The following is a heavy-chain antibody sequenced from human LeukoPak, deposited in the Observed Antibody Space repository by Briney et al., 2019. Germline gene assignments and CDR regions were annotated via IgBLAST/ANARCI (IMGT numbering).Heavy chain of an antibody. CDR3: ARGTYGYYMDV. D-gene: IGHD4-17*01. CDR1: NYSISNSLY. J-gene: IGHJ6*03. CDR2: IYRSGST. Sequence: PSETLSLTCSGSNYSISNSLYWGWLRPPPGKGLEWIGSIYRSGSTFYNPSLKSRVTISLDTSKNQFSLKLSSVTAADTAAYFCARGTYGYYMDVWGKGTTVTVSS. V-gene: IGHV4-38-2*02.